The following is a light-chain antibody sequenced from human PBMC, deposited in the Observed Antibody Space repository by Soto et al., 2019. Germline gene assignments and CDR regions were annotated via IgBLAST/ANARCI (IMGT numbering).Light chain of an antibody. CDR1: SSNIGKNY. J-gene: IGLJ2*01. V-gene: IGLV1-51*01. CDR2: DNN. Sequence: QSVLTQPPSVSAAPGQKVTISCSGSSSNIGKNYVSWYQHLPGTVPKLLIYDNNQRPSGIPDRFSGYKSGTSATLGITGLQTGDEADYYCGTWDSSLSVGVFGGGTKLTVL. CDR3: GTWDSSLSVGV.